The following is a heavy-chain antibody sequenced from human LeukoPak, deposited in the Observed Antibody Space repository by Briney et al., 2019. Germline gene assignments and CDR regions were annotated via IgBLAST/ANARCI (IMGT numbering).Heavy chain of an antibody. D-gene: IGHD3-16*01. V-gene: IGHV1-8*03. Sequence: PGGSLRLSCAASGYTFTSYDINWVRQATGQGLEWMGWMNPNSGNTGYAQKFQGRVTITRNTSISTAYMELSSLRSEDTAVYYCARKGGAMDDYWGQGTQVTVSS. CDR2: MNPNSGNT. J-gene: IGHJ4*02. CDR3: ARKGGAMDDY. CDR1: GYTFTSYD.